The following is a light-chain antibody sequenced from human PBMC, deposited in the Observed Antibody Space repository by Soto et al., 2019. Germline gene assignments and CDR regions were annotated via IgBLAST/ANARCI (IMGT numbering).Light chain of an antibody. CDR3: SAYAGSNDLVV. CDR1: SSDVGGYNY. J-gene: IGLJ2*01. Sequence: QSALTQPPSASGSPGQSVTISCTGTSSDVGGYNYVSWYQQHPGKAPKLMIYEVSKRPSGVPDRFSGSKSGNAASLTASGPQAEDGVDYYCSAYAGSNDLVVFGGGTKVTVL. V-gene: IGLV2-8*01. CDR2: EVS.